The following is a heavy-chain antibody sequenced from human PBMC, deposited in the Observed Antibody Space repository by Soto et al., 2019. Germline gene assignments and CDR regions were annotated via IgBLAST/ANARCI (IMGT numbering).Heavy chain of an antibody. CDR2: INHSGST. V-gene: IGHV4-34*01. CDR3: AGGVSTVTKNY. CDR1: GGSFSGYY. D-gene: IGHD4-17*01. Sequence: QVQLQQWGAGLLKPSETLSLTCAVYGGSFSGYYWSWIRQPPGKGLEWIGEINHSGSTNYNPSLKRRVTISVDTSKNQFSLKLSSVTAADTAVYYCAGGVSTVTKNYWGQGTLVTVSS. J-gene: IGHJ4*02.